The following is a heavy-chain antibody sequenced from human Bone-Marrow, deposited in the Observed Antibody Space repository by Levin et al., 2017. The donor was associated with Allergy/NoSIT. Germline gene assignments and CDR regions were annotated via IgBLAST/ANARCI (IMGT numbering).Heavy chain of an antibody. D-gene: IGHD3-16*02. CDR3: ARDAIYDYVWASYRYWYFAL. V-gene: IGHV3-7*01. Sequence: GGSLRLSCAASGFTFSSYWMSWVRQAPGKGLEWVANIKQDGSEKYCVDSVKGRFTISRDNAKNSLYLQMNSLRAEDTAVYYCARDAIYDYVWASYRYWYFALWGRGTLVTVSA. J-gene: IGHJ2*01. CDR2: IKQDGSEK. CDR1: GFTFSSYW.